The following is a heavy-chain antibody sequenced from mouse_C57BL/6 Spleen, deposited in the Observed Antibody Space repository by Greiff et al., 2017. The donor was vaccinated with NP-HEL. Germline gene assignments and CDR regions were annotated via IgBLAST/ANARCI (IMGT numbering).Heavy chain of an antibody. Sequence: QVQLQQPGAELVRPGTSVKLSCKASGYTFTSYWMHWVKQRPGQGLEWIGVIDPSDSYTNYNQKFKGKATLTVDTSSSTAYMQLSSLTSEDSAVYYCARGNYYGSRYGYFDVWGTGTTVTVSS. J-gene: IGHJ1*03. CDR1: GYTFTSYW. V-gene: IGHV1-59*01. CDR3: ARGNYYGSRYGYFDV. CDR2: IDPSDSYT. D-gene: IGHD1-1*01.